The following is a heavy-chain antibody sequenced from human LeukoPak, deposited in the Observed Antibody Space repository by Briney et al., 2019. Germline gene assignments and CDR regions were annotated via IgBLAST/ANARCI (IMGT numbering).Heavy chain of an antibody. CDR3: AGYSYGVRPS. V-gene: IGHV6-1*01. CDR2: TYYRSKWYN. Sequence: SQTLSLTCVISGDSFSSDSAAWNWIRQSPSRGLEWLGRTYYRSKWYNDYAVSVKSRITINPDTSKNQFSLHLNSVTPEDTAVYYCAGYSYGVRPSWGQGTLVTVSS. J-gene: IGHJ5*02. CDR1: GDSFSSDSAA. D-gene: IGHD5-18*01.